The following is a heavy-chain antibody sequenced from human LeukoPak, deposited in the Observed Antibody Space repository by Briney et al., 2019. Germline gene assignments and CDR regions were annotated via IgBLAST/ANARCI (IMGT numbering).Heavy chain of an antibody. J-gene: IGHJ1*01. V-gene: IGHV4-59*01. CDR1: GDSIGTYF. D-gene: IGHD6-6*01. CDR2: IYDRGTT. CDR3: AKDPIAARY. Sequence: SETLSLTCSVSGDSIGTYFWHWIRQPPGKGLEWMGYIYDRGTTAYNPSLKRRATMSVDTSTNQFSLKLTSVTPADTAVYYCAKDPIAARYWGQGTLVTVSS.